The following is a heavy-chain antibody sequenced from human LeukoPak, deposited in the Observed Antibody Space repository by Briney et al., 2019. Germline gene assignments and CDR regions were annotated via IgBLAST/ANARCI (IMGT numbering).Heavy chain of an antibody. CDR1: GFTFNTYW. Sequence: GGALRLSCAASGFTFNTYWMSWVRQAPGKGLEWVANINEDGSEKYYVDSVKGRFTISRDNAKNSLDLQMNSLRAEDTAVYYCARGFGGSWYFNDYWGQGTLVTVSS. D-gene: IGHD6-13*01. V-gene: IGHV3-7*01. J-gene: IGHJ4*02. CDR2: INEDGSEK. CDR3: ARGFGGSWYFNDY.